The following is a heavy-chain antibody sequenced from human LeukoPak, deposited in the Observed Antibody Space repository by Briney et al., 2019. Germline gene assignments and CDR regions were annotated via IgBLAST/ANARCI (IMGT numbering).Heavy chain of an antibody. J-gene: IGHJ4*02. CDR1: GFTFSSYW. D-gene: IGHD3-22*01. CDR2: IKQDGSEK. CDR3: ARHYFDSSGYLACY. V-gene: IGHV3-7*01. Sequence: PGGSLRLSCAASGFTFSSYWMSWVRQAPGKGLEWVANIKQDGSEKYYVDSVKGRFTISRDNAKNSLYLQMNSLRAEDTAVYYCARHYFDSSGYLACYWGQGTLVTVSS.